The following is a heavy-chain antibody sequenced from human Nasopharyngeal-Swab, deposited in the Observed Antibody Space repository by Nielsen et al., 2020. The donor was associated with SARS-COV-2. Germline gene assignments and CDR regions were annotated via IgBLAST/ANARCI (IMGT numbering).Heavy chain of an antibody. CDR2: ISAYNGNT. Sequence: APVKVSCNASGFTFTSYGISWVRQAPGQGLEWMGWISAYNGNTNYAQKLQGRVTMTTDTSTSTAYMELRSLRSDDTAVYYCVRDDYYGDYRAYWGQGTLVTVSS. D-gene: IGHD4-17*01. CDR1: GFTFTSYG. V-gene: IGHV1-18*01. J-gene: IGHJ4*02. CDR3: VRDDYYGDYRAY.